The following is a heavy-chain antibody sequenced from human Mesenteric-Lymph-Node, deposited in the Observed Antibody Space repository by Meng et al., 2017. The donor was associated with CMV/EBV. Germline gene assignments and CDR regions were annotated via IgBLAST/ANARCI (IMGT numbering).Heavy chain of an antibody. D-gene: IGHD1-7*01. J-gene: IGHJ4*02. CDR3: ARGGETTRPLRNFDY. V-gene: IGHV3-23*03. CDR2: IYSAGPST. Sequence: GESLKISCVASGFSFSTYAMTWVRQSPGKGLEWVSYIYSAGPSTYYADSVKGRFTISRDNSKNTLYLQMNRLRAEDTAVYYCARGGETTRPLRNFDYWGQGTLVTVSS. CDR1: GFSFSTYA.